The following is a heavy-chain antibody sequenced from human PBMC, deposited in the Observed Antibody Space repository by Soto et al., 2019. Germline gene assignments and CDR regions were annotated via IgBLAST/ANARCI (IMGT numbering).Heavy chain of an antibody. Sequence: EVQLVESGGGLIQPGGSLRLSCAASGFTVSNNYINWVRQAPGKGLEWVSIIYSGGYTYYADSVKGRFTISRDNSKNTLELQVNSLRAEDRAVYYCARAGGIAGANPIAYWGQGTLVTVSS. J-gene: IGHJ4*02. CDR3: ARAGGIAGANPIAY. CDR2: IYSGGYT. V-gene: IGHV3-53*01. D-gene: IGHD1-26*01. CDR1: GFTVSNNY.